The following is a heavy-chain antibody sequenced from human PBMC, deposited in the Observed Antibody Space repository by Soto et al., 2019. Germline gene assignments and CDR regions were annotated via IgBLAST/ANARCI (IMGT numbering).Heavy chain of an antibody. J-gene: IGHJ6*03. CDR2: INHSGST. CDR1: GGSFSGYY. Sequence: SETLSLTCAVYGGSFSGYYWSWIRQPPGKGLEWIGEINHSGSTNYNPSLKSRVTISVDTSKNQFSLKLSSVTAADTAVYYCARVYDMDHYYYYYYMDVWGKGTTVTVS. V-gene: IGHV4-34*01. CDR3: ARVYDMDHYYYYYYMDV. D-gene: IGHD3-9*01.